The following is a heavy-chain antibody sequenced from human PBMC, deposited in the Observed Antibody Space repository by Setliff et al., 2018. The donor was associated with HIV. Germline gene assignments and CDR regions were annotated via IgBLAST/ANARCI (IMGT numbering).Heavy chain of an antibody. CDR1: GYTFTDYA. CDR3: TRDRGYQLLPY. D-gene: IGHD2-2*01. CDR2: ISGSGGT. J-gene: IGHJ4*02. V-gene: IGHV1-3*01. Sequence: GASVKVSCKTSGYTFTDYAIHWVRQAPGERLEWKGWISGSGGTKYSQKFQDRVTITRDTSTSTAYMELSSLRSEDTAVYYCTRDRGYQLLPYWGQGTLVTVSS.